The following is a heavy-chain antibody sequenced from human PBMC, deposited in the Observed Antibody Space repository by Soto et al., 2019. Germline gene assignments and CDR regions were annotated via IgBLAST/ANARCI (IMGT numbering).Heavy chain of an antibody. Sequence: ASVKVSCKASGYTFTGYYMHWVRQAPGQGLEWMGWINPNSGGTNYAQKFQGWVTMTRDTSISTAYMELSRLRSDDTAVYYCARDLRNYDFWSGPSSSYCMDVWGQGTTVTVSS. D-gene: IGHD3-3*01. CDR2: INPNSGGT. J-gene: IGHJ6*02. CDR3: ARDLRNYDFWSGPSSSYCMDV. V-gene: IGHV1-2*04. CDR1: GYTFTGYY.